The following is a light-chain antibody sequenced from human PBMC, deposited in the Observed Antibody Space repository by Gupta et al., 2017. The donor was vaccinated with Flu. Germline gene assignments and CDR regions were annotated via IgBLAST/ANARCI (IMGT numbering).Light chain of an antibody. J-gene: IGKJ4*01. V-gene: IGKV4-1*01. Sequence: NCKSSRSLLSTSDNRNYLAWYQHRPGQSPKLLIYWASTREFGVPDRFSGSGSGTEFTLTITSLQAEDVALYYCQQYYGSPLTFGGGTKVEIK. CDR1: RSLLSTSDNRNY. CDR3: QQYYGSPLT. CDR2: WAS.